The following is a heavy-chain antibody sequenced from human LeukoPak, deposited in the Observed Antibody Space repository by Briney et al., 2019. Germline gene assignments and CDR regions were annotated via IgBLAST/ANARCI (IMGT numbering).Heavy chain of an antibody. CDR1: GFTFSSYG. CDR2: ISYDGSNK. CDR3: ARGARGSGWRVFDI. Sequence: PGGSLRLSCAASGFTFSSYGMHWVRQAPGKGLEWVALISYDGSNKYYADSVKGRFTISRDNSKNTLFLQMNSLRPEDTAVYYCARGARGSGWRVFDIWGQGTMVTVSS. D-gene: IGHD6-19*01. V-gene: IGHV3-30*03. J-gene: IGHJ3*02.